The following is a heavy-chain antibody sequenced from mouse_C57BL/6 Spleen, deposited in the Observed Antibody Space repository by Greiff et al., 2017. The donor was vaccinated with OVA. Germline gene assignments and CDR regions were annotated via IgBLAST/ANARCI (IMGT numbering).Heavy chain of an antibody. D-gene: IGHD1-1*02. J-gene: IGHJ1*03. CDR1: GFNFNDYY. CDR3: GGSVATKYFDV. V-gene: IGHV14-2*01. Sequence: VQLQQPGAELVKPGASVKLSCTASGFNFNDYYMHWVKQRTEQGLEWIGMIDPEDGDTKYAQKFQGKATMTADTSSNTAYLQLSRLTSEDSAVFYCGGSVATKYFDVWGTGTTVTVSS. CDR2: IDPEDGDT.